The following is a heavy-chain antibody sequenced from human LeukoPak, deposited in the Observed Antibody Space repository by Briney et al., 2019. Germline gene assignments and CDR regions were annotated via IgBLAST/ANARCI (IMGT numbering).Heavy chain of an antibody. CDR2: MNPNSGNT. Sequence: ASVTVSCTASVYTFTAYNINCVRQATGQGLEWMGWMNPNSGNTGYAQKFQGRVTMTRNTSISTAYMELSSLRSDDTDVFDFARHWGMWGQGTLVTVSS. D-gene: IGHD3-16*01. CDR1: VYTFTAYN. V-gene: IGHV1-8*01. CDR3: ARHWGM. J-gene: IGHJ4*02.